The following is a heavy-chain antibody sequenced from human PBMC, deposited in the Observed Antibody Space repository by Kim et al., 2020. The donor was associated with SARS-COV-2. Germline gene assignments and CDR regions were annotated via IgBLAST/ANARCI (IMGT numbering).Heavy chain of an antibody. V-gene: IGHV3-23*01. D-gene: IGHD3-3*01. J-gene: IGHJ4*02. CDR3: AKRGHDFWSGYLVGYFDY. Sequence: KGRFTISRDNSKKTLYLQMNSLRAEDTAVYYCAKRGHDFWSGYLVGYFDYWGQGTLVTVSS.